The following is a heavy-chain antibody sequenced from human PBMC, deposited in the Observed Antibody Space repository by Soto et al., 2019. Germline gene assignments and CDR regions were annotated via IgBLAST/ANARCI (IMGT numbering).Heavy chain of an antibody. Sequence: PSETLCLTWTVSGGSISSGDYSWRWIRQPPGKGLEWIGYIYYSGRTYYKPSLKSRVTISVDTSKNQFSLKLSSVTAADTAVYYCARGYYDKRYGMDVWGQGTTVTVSS. CDR1: GGSISSGDYS. J-gene: IGHJ6*02. CDR3: ARGYYDKRYGMDV. V-gene: IGHV4-30-4*01. CDR2: IYYSGRT. D-gene: IGHD3-22*01.